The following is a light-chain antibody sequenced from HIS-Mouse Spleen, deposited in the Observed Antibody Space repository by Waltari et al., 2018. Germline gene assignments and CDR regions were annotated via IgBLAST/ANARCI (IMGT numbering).Light chain of an antibody. CDR2: EDN. Sequence: NFMLTQPHSVSESPGKTVTISCTGSSGSIASNYVQWYQQRPGSAPTTVIYEDNQRPAGCPGRFSGSIDSSSNSASLTISGLKTEDEADYYCQSYDSSNWVFGGGTKLTVL. CDR3: QSYDSSNWV. CDR1: SGSIASNY. V-gene: IGLV6-57*02. J-gene: IGLJ3*02.